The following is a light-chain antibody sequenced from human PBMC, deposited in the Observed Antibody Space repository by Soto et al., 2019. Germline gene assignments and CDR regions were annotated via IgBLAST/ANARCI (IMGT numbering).Light chain of an antibody. CDR2: AAS. Sequence: DIQMTQSPSSLSASVGDRVTITCRASQSISSYLNWYQQKPGKAPKLLIYAASSLQSGVPSRFSGSGSGTDFTLTISSLQPEDFATYYCQQSYSIPRTFRQGTRLEIK. CDR1: QSISSY. J-gene: IGKJ5*01. V-gene: IGKV1-39*01. CDR3: QQSYSIPRT.